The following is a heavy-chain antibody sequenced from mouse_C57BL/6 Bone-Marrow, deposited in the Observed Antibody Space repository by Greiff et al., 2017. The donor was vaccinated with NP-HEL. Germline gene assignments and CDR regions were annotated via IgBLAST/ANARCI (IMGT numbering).Heavy chain of an antibody. J-gene: IGHJ1*03. D-gene: IGHD4-1*01. CDR3: ARNWDVDWYFDV. V-gene: IGHV1-64*01. Sequence: QVQLKESGAELVKPGASVKLSCKASGYTFTSYWMHWVKQRPGQGLEWIGMIHPNSGSTNYNEKFKSKATLTVDKSSSTAYMQLSSLTSEDSAVYYCARNWDVDWYFDVWGTGTTVTVSS. CDR2: IHPNSGST. CDR1: GYTFTSYW.